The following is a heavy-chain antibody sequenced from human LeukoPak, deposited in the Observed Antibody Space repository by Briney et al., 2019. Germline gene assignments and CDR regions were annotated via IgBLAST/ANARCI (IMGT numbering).Heavy chain of an antibody. Sequence: ASVKVSCKASGYTFTSYDINWVRQATGQGLEWMGWMNPNSGNTGYAQKFQGRVTMTRNTSISTAYMELSSLRSEDTAVYYCARGSYYDFWSGYSRLERRLFDYWGQGTLVTVSS. CDR3: ARGSYYDFWSGYSRLERRLFDY. CDR1: GYTFTSYD. CDR2: MNPNSGNT. D-gene: IGHD3-3*01. V-gene: IGHV1-8*01. J-gene: IGHJ4*02.